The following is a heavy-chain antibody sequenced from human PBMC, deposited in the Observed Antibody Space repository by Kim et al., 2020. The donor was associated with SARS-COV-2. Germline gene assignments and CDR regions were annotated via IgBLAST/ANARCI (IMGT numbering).Heavy chain of an antibody. D-gene: IGHD6-19*01. V-gene: IGHV3-53*01. CDR2: IHTGGGT. CDR3: ARHSSAWPIFDY. CDR1: GFDVSNNY. Sequence: GSLRLSCEVSGFDVSNNYMSWVRQAPGKGLEWVSAIHTGGGTFYADSVRGRFTISRDISTNTLYLQMNSLRVDDTAVYYCARHSSAWPIFDYWGQGALV. J-gene: IGHJ4*02.